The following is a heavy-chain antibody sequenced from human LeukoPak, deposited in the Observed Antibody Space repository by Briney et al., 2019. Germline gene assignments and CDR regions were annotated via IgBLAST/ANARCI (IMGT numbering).Heavy chain of an antibody. CDR3: ARDGDYDILTGRASNYYMDV. CDR1: GYTFTSYG. V-gene: IGHV1-18*01. J-gene: IGHJ6*03. Sequence: GASVKVSCKASGYTFTSYGISWVRQAPGQGLEWMGWISAYNGITNYAQKLQGRVTMTTDTSTSTAYMELRSQRSDDTAVYYCARDGDYDILTGRASNYYMDVWGKGTTVTVSS. CDR2: ISAYNGIT. D-gene: IGHD3-9*01.